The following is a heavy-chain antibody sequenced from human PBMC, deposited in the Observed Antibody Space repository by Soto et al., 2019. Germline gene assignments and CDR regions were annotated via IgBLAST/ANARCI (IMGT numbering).Heavy chain of an antibody. Sequence: QVQLQESGPGLVKPSETLSLTCTVSGGSVSSGSYYWSWIRQPPGKGLEWIGYISYSGSTNYNPSLKSRGTISLDTSKTPFSLKLSSVTAADTAVYYCAREPTTVTNYYYYALDVWGQGTTVTVSS. CDR3: AREPTTVTNYYYYALDV. CDR1: GGSVSSGSYY. CDR2: ISYSGST. J-gene: IGHJ6*02. V-gene: IGHV4-61*01. D-gene: IGHD4-17*01.